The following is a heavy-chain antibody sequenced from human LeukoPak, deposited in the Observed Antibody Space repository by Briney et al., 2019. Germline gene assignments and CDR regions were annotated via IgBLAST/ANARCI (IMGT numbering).Heavy chain of an antibody. Sequence: GGSPRLSCVASGFIFSNYWMHWVRQAPGKGLVWVSRSSSDGSSTVYADSVEGRFTISRDNAKNTLYLQMNSLRAEDTALYYCARDGDSTVDFDYWGQGTLVSVSS. CDR1: GFIFSNYW. D-gene: IGHD4-23*01. J-gene: IGHJ4*02. CDR3: ARDGDSTVDFDY. CDR2: SSSDGSST. V-gene: IGHV3-74*01.